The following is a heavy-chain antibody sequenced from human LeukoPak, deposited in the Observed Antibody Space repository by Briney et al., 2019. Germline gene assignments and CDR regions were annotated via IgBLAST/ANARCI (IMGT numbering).Heavy chain of an antibody. CDR3: ARGGYGHGSLDY. CDR1: GFTFSGYA. D-gene: IGHD5-18*01. V-gene: IGHV3-33*01. Sequence: PGGSLRLSCAASGFTFSGYAMHWVRQAPGKGLEWVAVIWYDGSNENYADSVKGRFSISRDGSKNTLDLQINSLRDEDTAVYYCARGGYGHGSLDYWGQGTLVSVSS. CDR2: IWYDGSNE. J-gene: IGHJ4*02.